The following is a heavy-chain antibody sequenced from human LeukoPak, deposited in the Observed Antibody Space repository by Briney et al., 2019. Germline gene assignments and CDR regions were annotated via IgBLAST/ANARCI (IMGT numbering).Heavy chain of an antibody. V-gene: IGHV3-11*04. CDR1: GFTFSDYY. Sequence: GGSLSLSCAASGFTFSDYYMTWIRQAPGKGLEWVSYITSSATTYYADSVKGRFTISRDNAKTSLYLQMNSLRAEDTAVYYCARDLGPHSSSPNSGAFDIWGQGTMVTVSS. CDR3: ARDLGPHSSSPNSGAFDI. J-gene: IGHJ3*02. CDR2: ITSSATT. D-gene: IGHD6-6*01.